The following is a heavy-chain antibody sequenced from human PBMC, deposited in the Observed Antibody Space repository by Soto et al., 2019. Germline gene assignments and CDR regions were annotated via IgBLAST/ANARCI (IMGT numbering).Heavy chain of an antibody. CDR1: GYTFGHFY. CDR2: ISPHNRNT. D-gene: IGHD3-22*01. Sequence: GSVKVSCKASGYTFGHFYITWVRQAPGQGLEWMGAISPHNRNTNYAEKFQGRVTITRDTSAITAYMELSSLRSEETAVYYCARDWTHYDSSGPGDYWGQGTLVTVSS. CDR3: ARDWTHYDSSGPGDY. V-gene: IGHV1-18*01. J-gene: IGHJ4*02.